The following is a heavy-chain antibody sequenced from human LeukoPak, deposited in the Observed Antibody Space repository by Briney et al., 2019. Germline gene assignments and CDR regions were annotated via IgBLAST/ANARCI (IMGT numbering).Heavy chain of an antibody. CDR1: GYTFTGYY. Sequence: ASGKVSCKASGYTFTGYYMHWVRQATGQWLELMGRINPNSGGTNYAQKFQGRVTMTRDTSISTAYMELSRLRSDDTAVYYCARVGQWLGQYYFDYWGQGTLVTVSS. V-gene: IGHV1-2*06. CDR2: INPNSGGT. CDR3: ARVGQWLGQYYFDY. D-gene: IGHD6-19*01. J-gene: IGHJ4*02.